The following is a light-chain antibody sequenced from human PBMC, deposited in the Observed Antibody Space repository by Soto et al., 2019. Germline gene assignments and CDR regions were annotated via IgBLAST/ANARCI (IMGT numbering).Light chain of an antibody. CDR1: QSITSH. CDR2: AAS. V-gene: IGKV1-39*01. CDR3: QQSYSIPWT. J-gene: IGKJ1*01. Sequence: DLQMTQSPSSLSASVGDRVTITCRASQSITSHLNWYQQKPGKAPNLLIFAASTLQSGVPSRFSGSGSGTDFTLTISSLQPEDFATYYCQQSYSIPWTFGQGTKVEIK.